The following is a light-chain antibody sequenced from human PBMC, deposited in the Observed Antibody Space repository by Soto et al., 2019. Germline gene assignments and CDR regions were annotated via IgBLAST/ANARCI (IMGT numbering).Light chain of an antibody. Sequence: EIVMTQSPSTLSVSPGERATIACRASQRLSNNFAWYQQRPGQAPRLLIYGAFSRATGIPARFSGSGSGTEFTLTISSLQSEDFAVYYCQQYDKWPWTFGQGTKVDIK. CDR3: QQYDKWPWT. V-gene: IGKV3-15*01. CDR2: GAF. J-gene: IGKJ1*01. CDR1: QRLSNN.